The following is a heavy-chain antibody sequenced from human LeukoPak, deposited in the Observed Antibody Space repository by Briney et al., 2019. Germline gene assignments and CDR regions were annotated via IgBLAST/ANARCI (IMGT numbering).Heavy chain of an antibody. V-gene: IGHV3-15*01. CDR3: TTPEQKGGSDY. J-gene: IGHJ4*02. D-gene: IGHD1-14*01. CDR1: GFTFSNAW. Sequence: GGSLRLSCAASGFTFSNAWMSWVRQAPGKGLEWVGRIKSRTDGGTTDYAAPVKGRCTISRDDSKNTLYLQMNSLKTEDTAVYYCTTPEQKGGSDYWGQGTLVTVSS. CDR2: IKSRTDGGTT.